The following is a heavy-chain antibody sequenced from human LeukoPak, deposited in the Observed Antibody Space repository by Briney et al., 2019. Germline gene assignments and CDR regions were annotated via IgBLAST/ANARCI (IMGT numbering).Heavy chain of an antibody. Sequence: SETLSLTCTVSGGSISSYYWSWMRQPPGKGLEWIGYIYYSGSPNYNPSLKSRVTISVDTSKNQFSLKLSSVTAADTAVYYCARVGVGTTLDVWGQGTTVTVSS. CDR2: IYYSGSP. CDR1: GGSISSYY. V-gene: IGHV4-59*01. CDR3: ARVGVGTTLDV. D-gene: IGHD2-21*02. J-gene: IGHJ6*02.